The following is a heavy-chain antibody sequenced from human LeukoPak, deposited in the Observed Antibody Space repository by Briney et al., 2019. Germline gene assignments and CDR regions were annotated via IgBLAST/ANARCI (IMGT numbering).Heavy chain of an antibody. CDR3: ARDPYSGGYGAYYYYYMDV. V-gene: IGHV3-21*01. CDR2: ITSSSSHT. J-gene: IGHJ6*03. D-gene: IGHD1-26*01. Sequence: RPGGSLRLSCAASGFTFSSYAMSWVRQAPGKALEWVSSITSSSSHTYYADAGKGRFTISRDNAKNSLYLQMDSLRAEDTAVYYCARDPYSGGYGAYYYYYMDVWGKGTTVTISS. CDR1: GFTFSSYA.